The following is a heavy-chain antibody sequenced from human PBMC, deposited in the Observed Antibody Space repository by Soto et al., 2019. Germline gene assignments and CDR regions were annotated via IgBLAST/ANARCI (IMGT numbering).Heavy chain of an antibody. D-gene: IGHD4-17*01. J-gene: IGHJ5*02. CDR2: ISHDGNAQ. CDR1: GFILSTYG. V-gene: IGHV3-30*03. Sequence: PGGSLRLSCAASGFILSTYGMLWVRQAPGKGLEWVAMISHDGNAQYYVDSVKGRFSVSRDTSKNTLHLHMNSLRSEDTGLYYCARDYGPGNWYNWFHPWGQGTLVTVSS. CDR3: ARDYGPGNWYNWFHP.